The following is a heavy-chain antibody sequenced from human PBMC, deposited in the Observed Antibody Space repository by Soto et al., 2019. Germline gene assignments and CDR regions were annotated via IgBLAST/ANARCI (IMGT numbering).Heavy chain of an antibody. D-gene: IGHD6-6*01. V-gene: IGHV4-31*03. CDR3: ARVYSSSSRIDY. Sequence: SETLSLTCTVSGGSISSGGYYWSWIRQHPGKGLEWIGYMYHSGSTYHNPSLKGRVTILLDTSKNQFSLQLSSVTAADTAVYYCARVYSSSSRIDYWGQGTLVTVSS. CDR2: MYHSGST. CDR1: GGSISSGGYY. J-gene: IGHJ4*02.